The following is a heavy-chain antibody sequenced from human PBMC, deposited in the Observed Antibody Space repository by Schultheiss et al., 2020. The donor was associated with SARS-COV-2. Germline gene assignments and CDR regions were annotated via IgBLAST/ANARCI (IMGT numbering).Heavy chain of an antibody. CDR1: GYTFTSYG. V-gene: IGHV1-2*02. J-gene: IGHJ3*02. Sequence: ASVKVSCKASGYTFTSYGISWVRQAPGQGLEWMGWINPNSGGTNYAQKFQGRVTMTRDTSISTAYMELSRLRSDDTAVYYCARDNPIVATIEGFAFDIWGQGTMVTVSS. CDR3: ARDNPIVATIEGFAFDI. CDR2: INPNSGGT. D-gene: IGHD5-12*01.